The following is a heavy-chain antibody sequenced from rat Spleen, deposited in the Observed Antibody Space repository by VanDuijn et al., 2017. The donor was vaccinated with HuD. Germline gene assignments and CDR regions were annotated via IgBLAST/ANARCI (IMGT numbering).Heavy chain of an antibody. D-gene: IGHD1-6*01. V-gene: IGHV5-27*01. Sequence: EVQLVESSGGLVQPGRSLKLSCAASGFTFSNYYMAWVRQAPTKGLEWVAYISTGGDNTYYRDSVKGRFTISRDNAKSTLYLQMDSLRSEDTATYYCTTGPRILRLDWFAYWSQGTLVTVSS. CDR3: TTGPRILRLDWFAY. J-gene: IGHJ3*01. CDR2: ISTGGDNT. CDR1: GFTFSNYY.